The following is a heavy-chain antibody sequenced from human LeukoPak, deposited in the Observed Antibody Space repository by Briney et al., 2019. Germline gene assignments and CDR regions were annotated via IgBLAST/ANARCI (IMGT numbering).Heavy chain of an antibody. CDR2: INHSGST. CDR3: ARHISGYSSLGAFDI. Sequence: KPSETLSLTCAVYGGSFSGYYWSWIRQPPGKGLEWIGEINHSGSTNYNPSLKSRVTISVDTSKNQFSLKLSSVTAADTAVYYCARHISGYSSLGAFDIWGQGTMVTVSS. J-gene: IGHJ3*02. D-gene: IGHD6-13*01. CDR1: GGSFSGYY. V-gene: IGHV4-34*01.